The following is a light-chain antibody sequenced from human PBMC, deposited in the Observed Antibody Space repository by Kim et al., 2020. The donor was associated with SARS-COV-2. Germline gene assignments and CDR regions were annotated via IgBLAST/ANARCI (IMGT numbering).Light chain of an antibody. CDR2: LGS. CDR1: QSLLHSNGYNY. V-gene: IGKV2-28*01. J-gene: IGKJ4*01. Sequence: IVMTQSPLSLPVSPGEPASISCRSSQSLLHSNGYNYLDWYLQKPGQSPQLLIYLGSNRASGVPDRFSGSGSGTDFTLKISRVEAEDVGVYYRMQALQTPTFGGGTKVDIK. CDR3: MQALQTPT.